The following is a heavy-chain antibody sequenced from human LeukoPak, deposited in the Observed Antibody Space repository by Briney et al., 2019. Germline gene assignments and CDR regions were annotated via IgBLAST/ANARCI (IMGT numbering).Heavy chain of an antibody. Sequence: ASVKVSCEASGYTFTGYYIHWVRQAPGQGLEWMGWINPNSGGTTYAQKFQGRVTMTRDTSITTTYMDLSRLTSDDTAVYYCARELRSGVNDNSPHLDYWGQGTLVTVSS. CDR1: GYTFTGYY. V-gene: IGHV1-2*02. D-gene: IGHD3-22*01. CDR2: INPNSGGT. J-gene: IGHJ4*02. CDR3: ARELRSGVNDNSPHLDY.